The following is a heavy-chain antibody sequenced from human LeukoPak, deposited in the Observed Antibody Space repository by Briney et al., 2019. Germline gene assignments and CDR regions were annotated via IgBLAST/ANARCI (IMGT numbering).Heavy chain of an antibody. CDR2: ISGSGGST. V-gene: IGHV3-23*01. D-gene: IGHD3-9*01. CDR1: GFTFSSYA. Sequence: GGSLRLSCAASGFTFSSYAMSWVCQAPGKGLEWVSAISGSGGSTYYADSVKGRFTISRDNSKNTLYLQMNSLRAEDTAVYYCAKEGGYDILTGYYAPDFDCWGQGTLVTVSS. CDR3: AKEGGYDILTGYYAPDFDC. J-gene: IGHJ4*02.